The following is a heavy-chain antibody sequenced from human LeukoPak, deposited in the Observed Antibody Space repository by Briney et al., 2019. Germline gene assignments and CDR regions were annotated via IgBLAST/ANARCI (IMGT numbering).Heavy chain of an antibody. Sequence: GGSLRLSCAASGFTFSSYLMSWVRQAPGKGLEWVATIRGDGSKEFYVDSVKGRFIISRDNAKNSLYLQMNSLRAEDTAVYYCARDLSGYGDYVDYWGQGTLVTVSS. D-gene: IGHD4-17*01. CDR3: ARDLSGYGDYVDY. CDR2: IRGDGSKE. J-gene: IGHJ4*02. CDR1: GFTFSSYL. V-gene: IGHV3-7*01.